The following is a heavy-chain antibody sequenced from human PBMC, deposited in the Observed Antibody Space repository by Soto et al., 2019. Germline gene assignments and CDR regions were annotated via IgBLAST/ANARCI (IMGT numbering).Heavy chain of an antibody. Sequence: GASVKVSCKASGYTFTSYGISWVRQAPGQGLEWMGWISAYNGNTNYAQKLQGRVTMTTDTSTSTAYMELRSLRPDNTAVYKCARVPPYYSYGMDVWGQGTTVTVSS. CDR3: ARVPPYYSYGMDV. CDR2: ISAYNGNT. V-gene: IGHV1-18*01. J-gene: IGHJ6*02. CDR1: GYTFTSYG.